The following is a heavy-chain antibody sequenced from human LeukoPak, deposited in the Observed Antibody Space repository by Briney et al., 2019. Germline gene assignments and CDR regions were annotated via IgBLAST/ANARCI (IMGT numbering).Heavy chain of an antibody. J-gene: IGHJ4*02. CDR2: ISSRSSYI. D-gene: IGHD6-19*01. CDR3: ARSGIAVAGHDY. CDR1: GFTFSSYS. Sequence: GGSLRLSCAASGFTFSSYSMNWVRQAPGKGLEWVSSISSRSSYIYYADSVKGRFTISRDNAKNSLYLQMNSLRAEDTAVYYCARSGIAVAGHDYWGQGTLVTVSS. V-gene: IGHV3-21*01.